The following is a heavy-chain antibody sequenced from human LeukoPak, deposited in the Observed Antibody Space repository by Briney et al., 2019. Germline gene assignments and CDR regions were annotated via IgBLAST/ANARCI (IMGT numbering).Heavy chain of an antibody. CDR3: ASPRRNIELTGYYGMDV. CDR2: IIPIFGIA. V-gene: IGHV1-69*04. D-gene: IGHD2-8*01. J-gene: IGHJ6*02. Sequence: SVKVSCKASGGTFSSYAISWVRQAPGQGLEWMGRIIPIFGIANYAQKFQGRVTITADKSTSTAYMELSSLRSEDTAVYYCASPRRNIELTGYYGMDVWGQGTTVTVSS. CDR1: GGTFSSYA.